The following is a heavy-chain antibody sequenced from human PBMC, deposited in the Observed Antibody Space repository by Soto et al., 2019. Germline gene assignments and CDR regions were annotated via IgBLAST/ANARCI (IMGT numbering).Heavy chain of an antibody. V-gene: IGHV4-39*01. CDR1: GGSISSSGYY. J-gene: IGHJ4*02. Sequence: QLQLQESGPGLVKASETLSLTCTVSGGSISSSGYYWGWIRQPPGKGLEWIGNIYSSGSTRYNPSLKRRVTISADTSKNQLSLRLSFVTAADTAVYYCARRGQNQPPSYWGQGALVTVFS. CDR3: ARRGQNQPPSY. CDR2: IYSSGST.